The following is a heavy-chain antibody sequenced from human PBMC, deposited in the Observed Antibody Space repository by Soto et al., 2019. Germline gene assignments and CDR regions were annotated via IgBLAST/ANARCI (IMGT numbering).Heavy chain of an antibody. CDR1: GFTFSSYA. D-gene: IGHD2-8*02. CDR2: VLYDGDLK. CDR3: AKDRSTGSPEGFQY. Sequence: QVQLVESGGGVAQPGTSLRLSCADSGFTFSSYAMHWVRQTPGKGLEWVAVVLYDGDLKYYADSVKGRFTISRDNSKNTLSLQINSLSAEDTAVYYCAKDRSTGSPEGFQYWGQGTLVTVSS. J-gene: IGHJ1*01. V-gene: IGHV3-30*18.